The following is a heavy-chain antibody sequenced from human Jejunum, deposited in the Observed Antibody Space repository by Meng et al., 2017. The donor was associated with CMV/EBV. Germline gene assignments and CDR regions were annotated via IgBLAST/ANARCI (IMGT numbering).Heavy chain of an antibody. CDR3: AKDESWASDY. CDR1: GFTFSNYG. CDR2: ILFNGARQ. V-gene: IGHV3-30*02. Sequence: QGQLLEFGGGVVQPGGSLRLSCAASGFTFSNYGMHWVRQAPGKGLEWVAYILFNGARQYYADSVKGRFTMSRDNSKNTLYLQMNSLRPEDTAVYYCAKDESWASDYWGQGTLVTVSS. J-gene: IGHJ4*02. D-gene: IGHD3-16*01.